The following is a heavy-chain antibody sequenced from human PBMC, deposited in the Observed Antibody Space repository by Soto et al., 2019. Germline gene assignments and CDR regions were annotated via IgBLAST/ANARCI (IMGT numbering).Heavy chain of an antibody. CDR2: SYNSGNT. Sequence: QVQLQESGPGLVKPSQTLSLTCTVSGGSISSGGYYWSWIRQHPGKGLEWIGYSYNSGNTHYNPSLKSRVTISVDTSKNQFSLKLSSVTAADTAVYYCARKSGYGAGSYDWFDPWGQGTLVTVSS. CDR1: GGSISSGGYY. CDR3: ARKSGYGAGSYDWFDP. J-gene: IGHJ5*02. D-gene: IGHD3-10*01. V-gene: IGHV4-31*03.